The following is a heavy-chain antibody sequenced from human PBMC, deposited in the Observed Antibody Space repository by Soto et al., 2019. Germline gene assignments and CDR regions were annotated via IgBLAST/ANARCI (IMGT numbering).Heavy chain of an antibody. V-gene: IGHV3-23*01. CDR3: AAALSGYTPNYDY. CDR2: ISDTGGST. Sequence: GSLRLSCVASGFTFTNYGMNWVRQAPGKGLEWVSAISDTGGSTFYADSAKGRFTISRDNSKNTLYLQMDGLRSEDTAIYYCAAALSGYTPNYDYWGQGTPVTAPQ. J-gene: IGHJ4*02. CDR1: GFTFTNYG. D-gene: IGHD5-18*01.